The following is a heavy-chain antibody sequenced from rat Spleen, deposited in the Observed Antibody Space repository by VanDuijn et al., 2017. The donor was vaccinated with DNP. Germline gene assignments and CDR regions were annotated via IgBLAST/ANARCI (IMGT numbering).Heavy chain of an antibody. V-gene: IGHV5-7*01. CDR1: GFTFSDYN. J-gene: IGHJ4*01. Sequence: EVQLVESGGDLVQPGRSLKLSCAASGFTFSDYNMAWVRQAPKKGLEWVATIIYDGSRTYYRDSVKGRFTISRDNAKSTLYLQMDSLRSEDTATYYCTRLTTTSHYYAMDAWGQGTSVTVSS. D-gene: IGHD1-10*01. CDR2: IIYDGSRT. CDR3: TRLTTTSHYYAMDA.